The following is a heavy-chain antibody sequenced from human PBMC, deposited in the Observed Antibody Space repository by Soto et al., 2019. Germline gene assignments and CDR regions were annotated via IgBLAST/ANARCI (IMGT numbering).Heavy chain of an antibody. V-gene: IGHV3-11*01. CDR1: GFTFSAYY. J-gene: IGHJ4*02. Sequence: QVQLVESGGGLVNPGGSLRLSCAASGFTFSAYYMSWIRQAPGKGLEWISYISSSGDTGNYADSVKGRFTVSRDNAKNSLYSPMNSLGAADTAVYYCARDRGAVVGQYFDYWGQGTLVTVSS. CDR3: ARDRGAVVGQYFDY. D-gene: IGHD6-19*01. CDR2: ISSSGDTG.